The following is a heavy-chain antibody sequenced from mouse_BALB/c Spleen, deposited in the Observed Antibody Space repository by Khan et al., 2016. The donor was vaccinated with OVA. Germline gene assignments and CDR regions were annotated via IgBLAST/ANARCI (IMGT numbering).Heavy chain of an antibody. Sequence: VQGVESGAELARPGASVKMSCKTSGYTFTTYTLHWVKQRPGRSLEWIGYINPSNDYTNYNQKFKDKSTLTADKSSSTAYMQLSSLTSEDSAVYYCARSGQIGLRGGFTYWGQGTLVTVSA. CDR3: ARSGQIGLRGGFTY. CDR2: INPSNDYT. J-gene: IGHJ3*01. D-gene: IGHD3-2*01. CDR1: GYTFTTYT. V-gene: IGHV1-4*01.